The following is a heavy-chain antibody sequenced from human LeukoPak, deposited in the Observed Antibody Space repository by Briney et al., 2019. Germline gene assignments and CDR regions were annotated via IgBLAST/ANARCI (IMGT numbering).Heavy chain of an antibody. D-gene: IGHD3-9*01. CDR3: AGASLTYYDILTGYYDY. Sequence: GGSLRLSCAASGFSLSDWYMSWIRRAPGKGLEHVRYTSPTGTDISHADSVEGRSTISRNNAKNSLYLQMNSLRAQDAAVYYCAGASLTYYDILTGYYDYWGQGTLVTVSS. V-gene: IGHV3-11*01. CDR1: GFSLSDWY. J-gene: IGHJ4*02. CDR2: TSPTGTDI.